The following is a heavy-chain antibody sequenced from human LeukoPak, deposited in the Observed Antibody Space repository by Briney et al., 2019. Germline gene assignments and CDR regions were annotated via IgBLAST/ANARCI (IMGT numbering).Heavy chain of an antibody. CDR1: GFTFSSYS. CDR3: ARDERGYCSGGSCYEGSPHDAFDI. V-gene: IGHV3-21*01. J-gene: IGHJ3*02. Sequence: GGSLRLSCAASGFTFSSYSMNWVRQAPGKGLEWVSSISSSSSYIYYADSVKGRFTISRDNAKNSLYLQMNSLRAEDTAVYYCARDERGYCSGGSCYEGSPHDAFDIWGQGTMVTVSS. D-gene: IGHD2-15*01. CDR2: ISSSSSYI.